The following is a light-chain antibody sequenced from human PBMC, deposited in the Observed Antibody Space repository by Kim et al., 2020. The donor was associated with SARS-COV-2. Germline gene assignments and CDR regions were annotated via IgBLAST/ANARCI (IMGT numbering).Light chain of an antibody. CDR3: SSYTSSTTWV. J-gene: IGLJ3*02. CDR2: DVT. V-gene: IGLV2-14*03. CDR1: SSDIGSYNY. Sequence: GQSITISCTGTSSDIGSYNYVSWYQQHPDKAPKLMIYDVTNRPSGVSNRFSGSKSGNTASLTISGLQAEDEADYYCSSYTSSTTWVFGGGTKVTVL.